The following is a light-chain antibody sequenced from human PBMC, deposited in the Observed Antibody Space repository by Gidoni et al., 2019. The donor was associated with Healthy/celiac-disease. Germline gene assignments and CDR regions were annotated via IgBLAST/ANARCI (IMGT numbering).Light chain of an antibody. CDR1: QSVSSY. V-gene: IGKV3-11*01. J-gene: IGKJ4*01. Sequence: EIVLTQSPATLSLSPGERATLSCRASQSVSSYLAWYQQKPGQAPRLLIYDASTRATGIPARFSGSGSGTDFTLTISSLEPEDFAVYYCQQRSNWPPEAFGGGTKVEI. CDR2: DAS. CDR3: QQRSNWPPEA.